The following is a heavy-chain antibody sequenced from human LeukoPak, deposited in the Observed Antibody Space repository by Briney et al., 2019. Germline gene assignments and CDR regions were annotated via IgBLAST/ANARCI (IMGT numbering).Heavy chain of an antibody. D-gene: IGHD6-13*01. CDR2: IYYSGST. V-gene: IGHV4-39*07. CDR3: AGSEGVYYFDY. Sequence: KTSETLSLTCTVSGGSISSSSYYWGWIRQPPGKGLEWIGSIYYSGSTYYNPSLKSRVTISVDTSKNQFSLKLSSVTAADTAVYYCAGSEGVYYFDYWGQGTLVTVSS. CDR1: GGSISSSSYY. J-gene: IGHJ4*02.